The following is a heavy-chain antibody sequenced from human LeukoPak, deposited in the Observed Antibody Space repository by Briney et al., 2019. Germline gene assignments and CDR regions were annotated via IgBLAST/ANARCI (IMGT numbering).Heavy chain of an antibody. V-gene: IGHV4-34*01. J-gene: IGHJ4*02. CDR2: INHSGST. D-gene: IGHD5-24*01. Sequence: MTSETLSLTCCVSGDSISGYYWSWIRQPPGKGLEWIGEINHSGSTNYNPSLKSRVTISVDTSKNQFSLKLSSVTAADTAVYYCASNRPGRWLQQSLDYWGQGTLVTVSS. CDR1: GDSISGYY. CDR3: ASNRPGRWLQQSLDY.